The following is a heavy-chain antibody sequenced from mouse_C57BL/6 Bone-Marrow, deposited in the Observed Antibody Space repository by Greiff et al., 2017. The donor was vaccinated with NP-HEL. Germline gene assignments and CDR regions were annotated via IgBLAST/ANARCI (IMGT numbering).Heavy chain of an antibody. Sequence: EVKLVESGGGLVQPGESLKLSCESNDYKFPSHDMSWVRQTPEQRLELVAAINRDGGSTYYPDTLERRVILTRDKPKKTRYLQMSSRRSEDTALYDCERHDDDYDMAMDYWGQGTSVTVSS. CDR1: DYKFPSHD. CDR3: ERHDDDYDMAMDY. J-gene: IGHJ4*01. D-gene: IGHD2-4*01. V-gene: IGHV5-2*03. CDR2: INRDGGST.